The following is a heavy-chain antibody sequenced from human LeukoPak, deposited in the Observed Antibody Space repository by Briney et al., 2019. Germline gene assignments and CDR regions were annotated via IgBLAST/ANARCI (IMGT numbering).Heavy chain of an antibody. CDR1: GFTFSDYY. CDR3: ARRPTPGQAFDI. V-gene: IGHV3-11*06. J-gene: IGHJ3*02. D-gene: IGHD3-10*01. Sequence: GGSLRLSCAASGFTFSDYYMSWIRQAPGKGLEWVSCISSSSSYTNYADSVKGRFTISRDNAKNSLYLQMNSLRAEDTAVYYCARRPTPGQAFDIWGQGTMVTVSS. CDR2: ISSSSSYT.